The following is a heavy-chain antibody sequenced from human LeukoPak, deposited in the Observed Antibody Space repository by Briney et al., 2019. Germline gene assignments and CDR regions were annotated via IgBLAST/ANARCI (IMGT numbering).Heavy chain of an antibody. J-gene: IGHJ5*02. Sequence: SETLSLTSAVYGGSFSGYYWSWIRQPPREGLEWICENNHRGSTNYNPSLKSRVNISVDTSKNQFSLKLSSVTAADTAVYYCARMRWYPGGARWFDPWGQGTLVTVSS. D-gene: IGHD6-13*01. CDR1: GGSFSGYY. CDR2: NNHRGST. V-gene: IGHV4-34*01. CDR3: ARMRWYPGGARWFDP.